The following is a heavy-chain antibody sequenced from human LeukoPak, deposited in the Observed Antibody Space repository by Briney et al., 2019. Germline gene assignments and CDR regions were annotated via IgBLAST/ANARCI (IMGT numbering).Heavy chain of an antibody. V-gene: IGHV3-7*01. Sequence: GGSLRLSCAASGFTFTDYLMTWVRQAPGKGLEWVADIKADGSEKYYVDSVKGRFTILRDNAKNSLYLQMNSLRAEDTAVYYCAKSALGGSGSYFDYWGQGTLVTVSS. CDR1: GFTFTDYL. J-gene: IGHJ4*02. CDR2: IKADGSEK. D-gene: IGHD3-10*01. CDR3: AKSALGGSGSYFDY.